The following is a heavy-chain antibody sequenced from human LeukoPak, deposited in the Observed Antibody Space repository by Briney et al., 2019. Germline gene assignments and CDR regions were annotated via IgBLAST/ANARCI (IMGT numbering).Heavy chain of an antibody. CDR3: ARDPRYFSLGGDYGDYEADRELFYFDC. D-gene: IGHD4-17*01. CDR1: GDSISSYY. V-gene: IGHV4-4*07. CDR2: IHTSGST. Sequence: SETLSLTCTVSGDSISSYYWSWIRQPAGKGLEWIGRIHTSGSTNYNPSLKSRVTISVDTSKNQFSLKLSSVTAADTAVYYCARDPRYFSLGGDYGDYEADRELFYFDCWGQGTLVTVSS. J-gene: IGHJ4*02.